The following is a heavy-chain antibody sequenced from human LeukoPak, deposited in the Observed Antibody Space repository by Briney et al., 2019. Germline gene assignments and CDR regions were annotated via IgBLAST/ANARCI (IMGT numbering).Heavy chain of an antibody. V-gene: IGHV3-7*01. J-gene: IGHJ3*02. CDR3: ARRYYFDGSGFYFYAFDI. CDR2: IKQDGSEQ. Sequence: GGPLRFSCAASGFTFSNYWMSWVRQAPGKGLEWVANIKQDGSEQYYVDSLKGRITISRDNAKNSVSLQMNSLRVEDTAVYYCARRYYFDGSGFYFYAFDIWGQGTMVTVSS. CDR1: GFTFSNYW. D-gene: IGHD3-22*01.